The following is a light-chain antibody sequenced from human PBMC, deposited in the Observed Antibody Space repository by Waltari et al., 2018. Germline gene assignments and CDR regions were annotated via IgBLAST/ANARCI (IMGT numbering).Light chain of an antibody. J-gene: IGLJ3*02. V-gene: IGLV2-14*03. CDR2: DVS. CDR3: CSWSTSGSWM. Sequence: QSALTQPASVSGSPGQSIAISCTGTSIDIGAYNSVSWYQQHPGKPPKLMIYDVSNRPSGVSNRFSGSKSGNTASLTISGLQAEDEADYYCCSWSTSGSWMFGGGTKVTVL. CDR1: SIDIGAYNS.